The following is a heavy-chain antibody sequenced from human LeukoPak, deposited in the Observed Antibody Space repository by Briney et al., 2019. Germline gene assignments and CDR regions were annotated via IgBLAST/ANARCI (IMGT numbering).Heavy chain of an antibody. V-gene: IGHV1-69*06. J-gene: IGHJ6*03. CDR3: ARSEEMATIVYYYYMDV. D-gene: IGHD5-24*01. CDR2: IIPIFGTA. CDR1: GGTFSSYA. Sequence: SVKVSCKASGGTFSSYAISWVRQAPGQGLEWMGGIIPIFGTANYAQKFQGRVTITADKSTSTAYMELSSLRSEDTAVYYCARSEEMATIVYYYYMDVWGKGTTVTVSS.